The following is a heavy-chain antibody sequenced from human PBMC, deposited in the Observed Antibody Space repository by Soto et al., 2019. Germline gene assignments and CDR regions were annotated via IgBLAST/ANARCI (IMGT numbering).Heavy chain of an antibody. V-gene: IGHV3-15*05. Sequence: AGGSLRLSCAASGFIFRDAWISWVRQAPGKGLEWIGRVKSKRDGGPTGFAAHGKGAFTLLRVDSITMVSLKMDRLHMEVTAVYLCVAGSPFDYWGQGTLVTVSS. D-gene: IGHD2-21*01. CDR3: VAGSPFDY. J-gene: IGHJ4*02. CDR1: GFIFRDAW. CDR2: VKSKRDGGPT.